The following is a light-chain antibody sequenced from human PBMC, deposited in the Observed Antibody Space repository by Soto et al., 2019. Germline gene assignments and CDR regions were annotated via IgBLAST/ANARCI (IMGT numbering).Light chain of an antibody. CDR1: SSDVGAYIF. V-gene: IGLV2-8*01. CDR3: CSYTDTSARV. J-gene: IGLJ2*01. Sequence: QSALTQPPSASGSPGQSVTISCTGTSSDVGAYIFVSWYQQHPGKAPKLMVYDANRRPPGVPDRFFGSKSGNTASLTVSGLQAEDEADYYCCSYTDTSARVFGGGTKLTVL. CDR2: DAN.